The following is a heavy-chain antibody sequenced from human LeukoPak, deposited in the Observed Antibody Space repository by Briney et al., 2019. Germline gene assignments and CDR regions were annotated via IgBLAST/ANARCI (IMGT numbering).Heavy chain of an antibody. CDR3: ARALGIAVAEYFDY. CDR1: GFTFSSYW. V-gene: IGHV3-7*01. CDR2: IKQDGSEK. Sequence: GGSLRLSCAASGFTFSSYWMSWVRQAPGKGLEWVANIKQDGSEKYYVDSVKGRFTISRDNAKNSLYLQMNSLRAEDTAVYYCARALGIAVAEYFDYWGQGTLVTVSS. D-gene: IGHD6-19*01. J-gene: IGHJ4*02.